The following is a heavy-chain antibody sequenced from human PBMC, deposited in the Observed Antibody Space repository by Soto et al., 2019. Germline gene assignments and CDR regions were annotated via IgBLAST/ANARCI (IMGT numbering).Heavy chain of an antibody. J-gene: IGHJ6*02. V-gene: IGHV3-53*01. CDR1: GFSVTNNY. D-gene: IGHD2-2*01. CDR2: IYSGGRT. CDR3: ARGLVVPAPIIAYHYNTMDV. Sequence: GGSLRLSCAASGFSVTNNYMNWVRQAPGKGLEWVSVIYSGGRTFYSESAKGRFTVSRDISTNTLYLQMNSLRPDDTAVYYCARGLVVPAPIIAYHYNTMDVWGQGTRVTVSS.